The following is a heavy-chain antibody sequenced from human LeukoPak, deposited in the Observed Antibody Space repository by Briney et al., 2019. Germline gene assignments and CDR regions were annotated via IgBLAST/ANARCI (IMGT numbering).Heavy chain of an antibody. CDR2: ISYDGSKK. J-gene: IGHJ6*02. V-gene: IGHV3-30*03. CDR3: ARGGGLDV. D-gene: IGHD3-16*01. CDR1: GFTFSSYG. Sequence: GGSLRLSCAASGFTFSSYGMHWVRQAPGKGLEWVAVISYDGSKKYYADSVKGRFTISRDNAKNSLYLQMSNLRAEDTAVYFCARGGGLDVWGQGATVTVSS.